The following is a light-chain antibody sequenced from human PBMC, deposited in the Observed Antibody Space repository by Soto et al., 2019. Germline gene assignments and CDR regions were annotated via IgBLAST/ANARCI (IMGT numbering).Light chain of an antibody. CDR2: YDD. CDR1: RSNIGNND. J-gene: IGLJ2*01. CDR3: AAWDASRRGVV. V-gene: IGLV1-36*01. Sequence: QSVLTQPPSVSEAPRQRVTISCSGRRSNIGNNDVNWYQQFPGKAPKLLIYYDDLLPSGVSDGFSGSKSGTSASLAISGLRSEDEADYYCAAWDASRRGVVFGGGTQLTVL.